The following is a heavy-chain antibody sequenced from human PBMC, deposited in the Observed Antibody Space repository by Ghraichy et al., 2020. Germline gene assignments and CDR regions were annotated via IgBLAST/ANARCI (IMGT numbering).Heavy chain of an antibody. CDR1: GFTLSLYW. Sequence: GGSLRLSCAASGFTLSLYWMTWVRQAPGKGLEWVANIKQDGSEKYYVESVDGRFTISKDNAHHSLHLQINNLRADDTAVYYCARVGQWLYLDYWGQGTLVTVSS. D-gene: IGHD6-19*01. CDR3: ARVGQWLYLDY. J-gene: IGHJ4*02. CDR2: IKQDGSEK. V-gene: IGHV3-7*03.